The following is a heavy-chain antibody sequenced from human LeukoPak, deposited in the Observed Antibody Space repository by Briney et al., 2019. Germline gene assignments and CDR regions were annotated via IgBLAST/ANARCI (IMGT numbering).Heavy chain of an antibody. V-gene: IGHV4-61*02. J-gene: IGHJ6*03. Sequence: SETLSLTSTVSGGSISSGSYYWTWIRQPAGKVLEWVGRFFSSGDTNYNPSLKSRVTISLETSKNQFSLKLSSVTAADTAVYYCARALKHMGGTTTPGKVVYNYYYYMGVWAKGTTVTVSS. CDR1: GGSISSGSYY. CDR3: ARALKHMGGTTTPGKVVYNYYYYMGV. CDR2: FFSSGDT. D-gene: IGHD2-2*01.